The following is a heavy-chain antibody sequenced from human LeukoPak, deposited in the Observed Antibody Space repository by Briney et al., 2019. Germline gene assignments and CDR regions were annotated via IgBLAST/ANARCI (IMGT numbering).Heavy chain of an antibody. J-gene: IGHJ3*02. D-gene: IGHD1-26*01. CDR3: ARDSVGATSDI. CDR2: INPNSDGT. Sequence: GASVKVSCKASGYTFTGYYMHWVRQAPGQGLEWMGWINPNSDGTNYAQKFQGRVTMTRDTSISTAYMELSRLRSDDTAVYYCARDSVGATSDIWGQGTMVIVSS. V-gene: IGHV1-2*02. CDR1: GYTFTGYY.